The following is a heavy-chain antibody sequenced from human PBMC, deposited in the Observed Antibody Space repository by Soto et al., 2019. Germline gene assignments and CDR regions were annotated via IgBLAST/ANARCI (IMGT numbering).Heavy chain of an antibody. D-gene: IGHD1-26*01. J-gene: IGHJ6*02. V-gene: IGHV3-9*01. CDR3: AKDIGGPDSYSRNYFYGMDV. Sequence: EVQLVESGGGLVQPGRSLRLSCAASGFTFDDYAMHWVRQVPGKGLEWVSGVSWNSGSIGYADSVKGRFTVSRDNDKNSLYLQMNSLRAEDTALYYCAKDIGGPDSYSRNYFYGMDVWGQGSTVTVSS. CDR2: VSWNSGSI. CDR1: GFTFDDYA.